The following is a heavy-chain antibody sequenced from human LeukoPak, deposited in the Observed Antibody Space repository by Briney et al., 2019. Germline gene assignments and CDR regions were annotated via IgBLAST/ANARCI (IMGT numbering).Heavy chain of an antibody. CDR1: GGSISSGGYY. CDR2: IYHSGST. J-gene: IGHJ4*02. D-gene: IGHD2-15*01. CDR3: ARGTGGSFDY. Sequence: SQTLSLTCTVSGGSISSGGYYWSWIRQPPGKGLEWIGYIYHSGSTYYNPFLKSRVTISVDRSKNQFSLKLSSVTAADTAVYYCARGTGGSFDYWGQGTLVTVSS. V-gene: IGHV4-30-2*01.